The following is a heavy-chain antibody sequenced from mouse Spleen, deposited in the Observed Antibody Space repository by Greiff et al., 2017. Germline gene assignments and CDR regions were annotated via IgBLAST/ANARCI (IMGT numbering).Heavy chain of an antibody. CDR1: GYTFTSYW. V-gene: IGHV1-55*01. Sequence: QVQLQQSGAELVKPGASVKMSCKASGYTFTSYWITWVKQRPGQGLEWIGDIYPGSGSTNYNEKFKSKATLTVDTSSSTAYMQLSSLTSEDSAVYYCARTPYGNYEAWFAYWGQGTLVTVSA. J-gene: IGHJ3*01. D-gene: IGHD2-10*02. CDR3: ARTPYGNYEAWFAY. CDR2: IYPGSGST.